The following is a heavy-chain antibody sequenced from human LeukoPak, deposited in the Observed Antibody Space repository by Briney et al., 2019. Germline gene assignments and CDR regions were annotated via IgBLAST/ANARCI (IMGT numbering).Heavy chain of an antibody. CDR3: ARVYYGSGSTPGFDY. CDR2: INSDGSST. V-gene: IGHV3-74*01. J-gene: IGHJ4*02. Sequence: GGSLRLSCAAPGFTFSSYWMHWVRQAPGKGLVWVSRINSDGSSTSYADSVKGRFTISRDKAKNTLYLQMNSLRAEDTAVYYCARVYYGSGSTPGFDYWGQGTLVTVSS. CDR1: GFTFSSYW. D-gene: IGHD3-10*01.